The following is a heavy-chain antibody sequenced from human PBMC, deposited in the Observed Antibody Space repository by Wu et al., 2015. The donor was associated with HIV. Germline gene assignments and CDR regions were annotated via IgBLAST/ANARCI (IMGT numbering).Heavy chain of an antibody. Sequence: QVRLVQSGVEVKETGASVKVSCEISGYTFTNFGISWVRQAPGQGLEWMGWISPYNGDTKYAQKFQGRVTMTTDTSTTTAYMELSSPNSDDTGVYYCARGSFCGNNCYSYCDSWGQGTLVAVSS. V-gene: IGHV1-18*01. J-gene: IGHJ4*02. CDR3: ARGSFCGNNCYSYCDS. D-gene: IGHD3-16*02. CDR2: ISPYNGDT. CDR1: GYTFTNFG.